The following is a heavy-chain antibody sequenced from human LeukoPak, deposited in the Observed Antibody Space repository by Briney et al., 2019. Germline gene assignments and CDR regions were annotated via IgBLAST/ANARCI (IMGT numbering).Heavy chain of an antibody. D-gene: IGHD1-26*01. J-gene: IGHJ1*01. Sequence: PGGSLRLSCAASGFTFSSYAMHWVRQAPGKGLEYVSAISSNGGSTYYANSVKGRFTISRDNSKNTLYLQMGSLRAEDMAVYYCARGSGSHLTPAEYFQHWGQGTLVTVSS. CDR2: ISSNGGST. V-gene: IGHV3-64*01. CDR3: ARGSGSHLTPAEYFQH. CDR1: GFTFSSYA.